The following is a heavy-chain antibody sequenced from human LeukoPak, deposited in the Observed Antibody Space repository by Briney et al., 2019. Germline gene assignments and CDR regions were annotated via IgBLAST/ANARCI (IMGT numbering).Heavy chain of an antibody. CDR2: ISYDGSNK. CDR3: ARDSPYSSSWYAIDY. D-gene: IGHD6-13*01. J-gene: IGHJ4*02. CDR1: GFTCSSYA. V-gene: IGHV3-30-3*01. Sequence: QTGGSLRLSCAASGFTCSSYARHWVRQTPGKGLEWVAVISYDGSNKYYADSVKGRFTISRDNSKNTLYLQMNSLRAEDTAVYYCARDSPYSSSWYAIDYWGQGTLVTVSS.